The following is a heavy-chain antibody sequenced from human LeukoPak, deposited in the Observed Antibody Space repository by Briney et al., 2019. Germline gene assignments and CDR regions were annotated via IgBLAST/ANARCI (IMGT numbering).Heavy chain of an antibody. Sequence: PGGSLRLSCAASGFTFRSYAMGWVPKAPGKGREGVSLLSASGDTTYYADSVRGRFTTSRDNSENTLYLQMNSLRAEDTAVYYCAKRYCTSTSCSFFDSWGQGTLVTVSS. CDR2: LSASGDTT. D-gene: IGHD2-2*01. V-gene: IGHV3-23*01. CDR3: AKRYCTSTSCSFFDS. CDR1: GFTFRSYA. J-gene: IGHJ4*02.